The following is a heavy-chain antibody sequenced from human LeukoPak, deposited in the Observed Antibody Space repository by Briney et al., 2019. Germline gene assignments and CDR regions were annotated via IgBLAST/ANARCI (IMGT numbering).Heavy chain of an antibody. J-gene: IGHJ5*02. Sequence: GGSLRLSCAASGFTVSSNYVSWVRQAPGKGLEWVSVIYSGGSTYYADSVKGRFTISRDNSKNTLYLQMNSLRAEDTAVYYCGRYCSSTSCYSGGFDPWGQGTLVTVSS. CDR1: GFTVSSNY. CDR3: GRYCSSTSCYSGGFDP. D-gene: IGHD2-2*02. CDR2: IYSGGST. V-gene: IGHV3-53*01.